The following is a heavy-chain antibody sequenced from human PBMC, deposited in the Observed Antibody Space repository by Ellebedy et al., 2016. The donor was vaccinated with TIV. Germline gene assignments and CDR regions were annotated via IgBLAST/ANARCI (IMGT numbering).Heavy chain of an antibody. CDR3: ASNGGCSSTSCYASAYYYGMDV. J-gene: IGHJ6*02. CDR2: IYYSGST. V-gene: IGHV4-59*01. Sequence: MPGGSLRLSCTVSGGSISSYYWSWIRQPPGKGLEWIGYIYYSGSTNYNPSLKSRVTISVDTSKNQFSLKLSSVTAADTAVYYCASNGGCSSTSCYASAYYYGMDVWGQGTTVTVSS. D-gene: IGHD2-2*01. CDR1: GGSISSYY.